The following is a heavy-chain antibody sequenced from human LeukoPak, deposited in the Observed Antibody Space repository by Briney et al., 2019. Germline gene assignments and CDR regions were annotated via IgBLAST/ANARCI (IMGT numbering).Heavy chain of an antibody. V-gene: IGHV3-23*01. CDR1: GFTFSSYG. Sequence: GGSLRLSCAASGFTFSSYGMSWVRQAPGKGLEWVSAISGSGGSTYYADSVKGRFTISRDNSKNTLYLQMNSLRAEDTAVYYCAKLSIAVAGTSYFDYWGQGTLATVSS. D-gene: IGHD6-19*01. CDR3: AKLSIAVAGTSYFDY. CDR2: ISGSGGST. J-gene: IGHJ4*02.